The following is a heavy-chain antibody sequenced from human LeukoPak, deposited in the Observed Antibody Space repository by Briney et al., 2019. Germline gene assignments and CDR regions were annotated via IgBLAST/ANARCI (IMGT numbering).Heavy chain of an antibody. CDR1: GYTFTGYY. Sequence: ASVKVSCKASGYTFTGYYMHWVRQAPGQGLEWMGWINPNSGGTNYAQKFQGRVTMTRDTSISTAYMELSRQRADDTAVYYCAREGGCSSTSCYYTYWGQGTLVTVSS. CDR3: AREGGCSSTSCYYTY. CDR2: INPNSGGT. V-gene: IGHV1-2*02. D-gene: IGHD2-2*01. J-gene: IGHJ4*02.